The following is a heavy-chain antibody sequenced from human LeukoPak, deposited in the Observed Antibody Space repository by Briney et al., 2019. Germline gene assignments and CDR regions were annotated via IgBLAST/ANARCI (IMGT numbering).Heavy chain of an antibody. Sequence: GGSLRLSCAASGFTFTNYAMSWVRQTPGKGLEWVSATVGSGPDTYHADSVKGRFTVSRDNSRNTLYLQMNSLRAEDTAVYYCAKDPWYNWNAHYYYMDVWGKGTTVTISS. CDR3: AKDPWYNWNAHYYYMDV. V-gene: IGHV3-23*01. J-gene: IGHJ6*03. CDR2: TVGSGPDT. D-gene: IGHD1-20*01. CDR1: GFTFTNYA.